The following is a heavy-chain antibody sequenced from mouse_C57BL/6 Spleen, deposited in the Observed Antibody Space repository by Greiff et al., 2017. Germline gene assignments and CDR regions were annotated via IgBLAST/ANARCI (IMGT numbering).Heavy chain of an antibody. J-gene: IGHJ1*03. Sequence: EVHLVESGGGLVKPGGSLKLSCAASGFTFSDYGMHWVRQAPEKGLEWVAYIGSGSSTIYYADTVKGRFTISRDNAKHTLFLQMTSLRSEDTAMYYCARGREDWYFDVWGTGTTGTVSS. CDR1: GFTFSDYG. CDR2: IGSGSSTI. V-gene: IGHV5-17*01. CDR3: ARGREDWYFDV.